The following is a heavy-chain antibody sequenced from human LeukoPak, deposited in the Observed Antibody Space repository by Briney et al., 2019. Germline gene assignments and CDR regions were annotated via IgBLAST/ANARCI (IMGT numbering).Heavy chain of an antibody. D-gene: IGHD3-22*01. CDR1: GGSFSGYY. J-gene: IGHJ4*02. CDR3: ARGPSNLYHYDSSGYETFDY. Sequence: PSETLSLTCAVYGGSFSGYYWSWIRQPPGKGLEWIGEINHSGSTNYNPSLKSRVTISVDTSKNQFSLKLSSVTAADTAVYYCARGPSNLYHYDSSGYETFDYWGQGTLVTVSS. V-gene: IGHV4-34*01. CDR2: INHSGST.